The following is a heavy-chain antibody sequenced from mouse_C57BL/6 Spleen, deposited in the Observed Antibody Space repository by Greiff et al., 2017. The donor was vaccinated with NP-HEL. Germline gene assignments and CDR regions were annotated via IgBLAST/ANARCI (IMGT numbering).Heavy chain of an antibody. D-gene: IGHD1-1*01. CDR2: IRNKANNHAT. J-gene: IGHJ3*01. CDR1: GLTFSDAW. Sequence: EVQGVESGGGLVQPGGSMKLSCAASGLTFSDAWMDWVRQSPEKGLEWVAEIRNKANNHATYYAESVKGRFTISRDDSKSSVYLQMNSLRAEDTGIYYCTRGSSYGFAYWGQGTLVTVSA. V-gene: IGHV6-6*01. CDR3: TRGSSYGFAY.